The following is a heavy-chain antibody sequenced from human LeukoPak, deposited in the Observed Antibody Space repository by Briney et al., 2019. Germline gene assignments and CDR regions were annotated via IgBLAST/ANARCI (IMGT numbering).Heavy chain of an antibody. J-gene: IGHJ4*02. D-gene: IGHD1/OR15-1a*01. CDR3: ARSITGTRSKFDY. CDR1: GGSISSYY. Sequence: SETLSLTCTVSGGSISSYYWSWIRQPPGKGLEWIGYMSNSGSTNYNPSLKSRVTVSVDTSKNQFSLELSSVTAADTAVYYCARSITGTRSKFDYWGQGTLVTVSS. V-gene: IGHV4-4*08. CDR2: MSNSGST.